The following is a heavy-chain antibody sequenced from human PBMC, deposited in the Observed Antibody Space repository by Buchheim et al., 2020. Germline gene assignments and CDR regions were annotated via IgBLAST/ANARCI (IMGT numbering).Heavy chain of an antibody. D-gene: IGHD3-22*01. J-gene: IGHJ4*02. Sequence: VESGGDMVQPGGSLRLSCAASGFIVSRNYMNWVRQAPGKGLEWVSIIYGGGTTYYADSVKGRFTISRADSRNTVYLQMRSLRVDDTAVYYCARDSDSSERADWWGPGTL. CDR1: GFIVSRNY. CDR2: IYGGGTT. CDR3: ARDSDSSERADW. V-gene: IGHV3-66*01.